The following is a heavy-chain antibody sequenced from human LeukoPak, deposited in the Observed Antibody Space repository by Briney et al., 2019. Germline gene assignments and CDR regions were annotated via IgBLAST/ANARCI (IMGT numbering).Heavy chain of an antibody. CDR1: GFTFSSYG. D-gene: IGHD6-19*01. J-gene: IGHJ4*02. CDR2: IWYDGTKK. Sequence: ERSLRLSCAASGFTFSSYGMHWVRQAPGKGLEWVAVIWYDGTKKYYADSVKGRFTISKDDSKNTLYLQMNSLRAEDTAVYYCAKDRLDSSGWYDYWGQGTLVTVSS. V-gene: IGHV3-33*06. CDR3: AKDRLDSSGWYDY.